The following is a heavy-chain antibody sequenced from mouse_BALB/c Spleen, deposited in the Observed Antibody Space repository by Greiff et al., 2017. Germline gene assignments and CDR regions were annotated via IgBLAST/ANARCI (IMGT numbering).Heavy chain of an antibody. Sequence: VQLQQSGAELVRPGTSVKVSCKASGYAFTNYLIEWVKQRPGQGLEWIGVINPGSGGTNYNEKFKGKATLTADKYSSTAYMQLSSLTSDDSAVYFCARGVVPFAYWGQGTLVTVSA. CDR2: INPGSGGT. V-gene: IGHV1-54*01. CDR3: ARGVVPFAY. D-gene: IGHD1-1*02. J-gene: IGHJ3*01. CDR1: GYAFTNYL.